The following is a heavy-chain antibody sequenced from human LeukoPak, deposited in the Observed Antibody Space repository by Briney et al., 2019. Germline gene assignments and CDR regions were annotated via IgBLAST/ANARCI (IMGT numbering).Heavy chain of an antibody. J-gene: IGHJ3*02. CDR3: ARIIGYNLPLEGAFDI. CDR2: ISSSLNTF. V-gene: IGHV3-48*01. Sequence: GGSLRLSCAASAFNFRLYSMNWVRQAPGKGLEWLSYISSSLNTFYYAPSVKGRFTISRDNAKNSLYLQMNGLRAEDTAVYYCARIIGYNLPLEGAFDIWGQGTMVTVSS. D-gene: IGHD5-18*01. CDR1: AFNFRLYS.